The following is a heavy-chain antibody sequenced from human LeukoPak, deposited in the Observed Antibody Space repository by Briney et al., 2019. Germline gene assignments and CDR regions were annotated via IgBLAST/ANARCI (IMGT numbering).Heavy chain of an antibody. CDR2: ISSNSYI. V-gene: IGHV3-21*01. CDR3: ARLPGYYYYYYYMDV. J-gene: IGHJ6*03. CDR1: GFTFSNYA. Sequence: GGSLRLSCVASGFTFSNYAMTWVRQAPGKGLEWVSGISSNSYIHYADSLKGRFTVSRDNAENSLYLQMNSLRAEDTAVYYCARLPGYYYYYYYMDVWGKGTTVTVSS.